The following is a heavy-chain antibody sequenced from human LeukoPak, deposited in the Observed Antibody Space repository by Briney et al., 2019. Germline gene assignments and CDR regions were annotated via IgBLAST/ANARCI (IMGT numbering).Heavy chain of an antibody. Sequence: PSETLSLTCTVSGGSISSYYWSWIRQPPGKGLVWIGYIYYSGSTNYSPSLKSRVTISVDTSKNQFSLKLSSVTAADTAVYYCARLKRAGGWSYFDYWGQGTLVTVSS. CDR2: IYYSGST. CDR3: ARLKRAGGWSYFDY. D-gene: IGHD6-19*01. V-gene: IGHV4-59*01. CDR1: GGSISSYY. J-gene: IGHJ4*02.